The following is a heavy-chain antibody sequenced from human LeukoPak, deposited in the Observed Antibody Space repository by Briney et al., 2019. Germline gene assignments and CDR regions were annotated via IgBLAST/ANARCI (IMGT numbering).Heavy chain of an antibody. CDR3: ATYRQVQVPFEC. CDR1: GGTFSSYA. Sequence: ASVKVSCKASGGTFSSYAISWVRQAPGQGLEWMGGIIPIFGTANYAQKFQGRVTITADKSTSTAYMELSSLRSEDTAIYYCATYRQVQVPFECWGQGTLVTVSS. D-gene: IGHD5-18*01. CDR2: IIPIFGTA. J-gene: IGHJ4*02. V-gene: IGHV1-69*06.